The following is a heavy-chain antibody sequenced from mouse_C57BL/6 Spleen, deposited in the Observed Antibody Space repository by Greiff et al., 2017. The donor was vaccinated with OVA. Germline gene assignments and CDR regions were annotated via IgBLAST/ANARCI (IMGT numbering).Heavy chain of an antibody. D-gene: IGHD1-1*01. V-gene: IGHV1-64*01. CDR2: IHPNSGST. J-gene: IGHJ2*01. CDR1: GYTFTSYW. CDR3: ARYYGSSFDY. Sequence: QVQLQQSGAELVKPGASVKLSCKASGYTFTSYWMHWVKQRPGHGLEWIGMIHPNSGSTNYNEKFKSKATLTVDKSSSTAYMQLSSLTSEDSAVYDCARYYGSSFDYWGQGTTLTVSS.